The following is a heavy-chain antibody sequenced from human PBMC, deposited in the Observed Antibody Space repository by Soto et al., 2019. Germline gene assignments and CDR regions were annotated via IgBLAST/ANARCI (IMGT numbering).Heavy chain of an antibody. V-gene: IGHV4-30-2*01. D-gene: IGHD2-21*02. Sequence: QLQLQESGSGLVKASQTLSLTCAVSGDSINSRGYSWSWIRQPPGKGLEWIGYISHSATTYYNPPLKSRFSISMDRSTNQLSLKLKSVSAADTAVYYCARAPQRIVVVTAIPSYFDYWGQGVLVTVSS. CDR3: ARAPQRIVVVTAIPSYFDY. CDR1: GDSINSRGYS. CDR2: ISHSATT. J-gene: IGHJ4*02.